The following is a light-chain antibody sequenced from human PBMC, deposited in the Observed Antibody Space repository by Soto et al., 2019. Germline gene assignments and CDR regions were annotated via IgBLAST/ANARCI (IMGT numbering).Light chain of an antibody. J-gene: IGKJ1*01. CDR3: QQYGSSTWT. CDR1: QSVSNNY. CDR2: GAS. Sequence: EIVLTQSPGTLSLAPGERATLSCRASQSVSNNYLAWYQQKPGQAPRLLIYGASTRATGIPARFSGSGSGTEFTLTISSLQSEDFAVYYCQQYGSSTWTFGQGTKVDIK. V-gene: IGKV3-20*01.